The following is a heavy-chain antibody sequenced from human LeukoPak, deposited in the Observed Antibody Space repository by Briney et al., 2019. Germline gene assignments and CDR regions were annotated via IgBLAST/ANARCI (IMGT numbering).Heavy chain of an antibody. Sequence: SETLSLTCAVYGGSFSGYYWSWIRQPPGKGLEWIGEINHSGSTNYNPSLKSRVAISVDTSKNQFSLKLSSVTAADTAAYYCARAYYYDSSGYYVVSYYFDYWGQGTLVTVSS. D-gene: IGHD3-22*01. CDR2: INHSGST. J-gene: IGHJ4*02. CDR3: ARAYYYDSSGYYVVSYYFDY. V-gene: IGHV4-34*01. CDR1: GGSFSGYY.